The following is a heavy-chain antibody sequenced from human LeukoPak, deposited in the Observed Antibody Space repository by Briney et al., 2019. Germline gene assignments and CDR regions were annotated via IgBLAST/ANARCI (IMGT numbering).Heavy chain of an antibody. CDR1: GGSITTHY. D-gene: IGHD4-17*01. CDR2: VYNTGRT. V-gene: IGHV4-4*07. Sequence: PSETLSLTCTVSGGSITTHYWSWIRQPAGREVEWIGRVYNTGRTKYNPSLESRVTMSVDTSSNRFSLRLRSVTAADTAVYYCARDLLGDYGTFDIWGQGAMVTVSS. J-gene: IGHJ3*02. CDR3: ARDLLGDYGTFDI.